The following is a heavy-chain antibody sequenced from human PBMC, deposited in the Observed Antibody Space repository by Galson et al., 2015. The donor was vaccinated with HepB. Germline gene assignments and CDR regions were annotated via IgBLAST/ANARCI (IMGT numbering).Heavy chain of an antibody. Sequence: SLRLSCAASGFTFSSYSMNWVRQAPGKGLEWISYITSTSSTIYYADSVKGRFTVSRDNAKDSLYLQMNSLRAEDTAVYYCARDRYPVIVFDLWGRGALVTVSS. CDR3: ARDRYPVIVFDL. V-gene: IGHV3-48*01. J-gene: IGHJ2*01. CDR1: GFTFSSYS. D-gene: IGHD1-26*01. CDR2: ITSTSSTI.